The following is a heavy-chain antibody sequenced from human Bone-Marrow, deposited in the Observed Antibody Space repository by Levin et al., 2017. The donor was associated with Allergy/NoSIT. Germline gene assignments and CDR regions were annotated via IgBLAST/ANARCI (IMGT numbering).Heavy chain of an antibody. Sequence: PGGSLRLSCAASGFTFSSYAMHWVRQAPGKGLEWVAVISYDGSNKYYADSVKGRFTISRDNSKNTLYLQMNSLRAEDTAVYYCARDSDHPRKNYGDYLQWYFDRWGRGTLVTVSS. J-gene: IGHJ2*01. V-gene: IGHV3-30-3*01. CDR3: ARDSDHPRKNYGDYLQWYFDR. CDR1: GFTFSSYA. CDR2: ISYDGSNK. D-gene: IGHD4-17*01.